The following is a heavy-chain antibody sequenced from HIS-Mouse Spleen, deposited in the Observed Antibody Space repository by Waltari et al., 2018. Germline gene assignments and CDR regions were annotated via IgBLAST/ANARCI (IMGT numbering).Heavy chain of an antibody. CDR3: AREIPYSSGWYDWYFDL. V-gene: IGHV4-39*07. Sequence: QLQLQESGPGLVKPSETLSLTCTVSGGSIRSSSYYWRWIRQPPGKGLEWIGSIYYSGSTYYNPSLKSRVTISVDTSKNQFSLKLSSVTAADTAVYYCAREIPYSSGWYDWYFDLWGRGTLVTVSS. CDR2: IYYSGST. J-gene: IGHJ2*01. CDR1: GGSIRSSSYY. D-gene: IGHD6-13*01.